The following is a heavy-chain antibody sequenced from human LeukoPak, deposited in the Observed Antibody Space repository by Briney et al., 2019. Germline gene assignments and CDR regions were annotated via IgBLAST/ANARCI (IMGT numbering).Heavy chain of an antibody. CDR3: ARHIRGGNSNAFDI. CDR2: IYYSGST. D-gene: IGHD4-23*01. CDR1: GGSLSSSSYY. V-gene: IGHV4-39*01. J-gene: IGHJ3*02. Sequence: SETPSLTCTVSGGSLSSSSYYWGWIRQPPGKGLEWIGSIYYSGSTYYNPSLKSRVTISVDTSKNQFSLKLSSVTAADTAVYYCARHIRGGNSNAFDIWGQGTMVTVSS.